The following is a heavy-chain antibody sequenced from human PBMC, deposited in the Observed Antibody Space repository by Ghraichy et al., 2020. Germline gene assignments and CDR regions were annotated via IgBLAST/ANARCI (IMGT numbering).Heavy chain of an antibody. CDR3: ARDDRDYYDSGSYYRGDV. CDR1: GFTFSSYS. V-gene: IGHV3-21*01. D-gene: IGHD3-10*01. CDR2: ISSSGSYI. J-gene: IGHJ6*02. Sequence: GDSLNISCAASGFTFSSYSMNWVRQAPGKGLEWVSSISSSGSYIYYADSVKGRFTISRDNAKNSLSLQMNSLRAEDTAVYYCARDDRDYYDSGSYYRGDVWGQGTTVTVSS.